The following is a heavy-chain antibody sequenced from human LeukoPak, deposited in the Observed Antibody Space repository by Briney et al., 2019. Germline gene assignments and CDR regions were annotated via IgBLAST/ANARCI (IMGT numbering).Heavy chain of an antibody. CDR1: GVTFSVYA. CDR2: ISGSGGNT. J-gene: IGHJ4*02. D-gene: IGHD2-8*01. CDR3: AKGINGYLYYFDY. V-gene: IGHV3-23*01. Sequence: PGGSLRLSCAASGVTFSVYAMSWVRQAPGQGLEWVSAISGSGGNTYYADSVKGRFTISRDNSKNTLYLQMNALRAGDTAVYYCAKGINGYLYYFDYWGQGTLVTVSS.